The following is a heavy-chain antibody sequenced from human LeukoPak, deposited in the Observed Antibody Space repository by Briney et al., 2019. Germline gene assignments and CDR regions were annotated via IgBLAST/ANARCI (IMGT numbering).Heavy chain of an antibody. CDR2: IFPGDSDT. CDR3: ARSRTTVTNFDY. J-gene: IGHJ4*02. CDR1: GYSFSSYW. V-gene: IGHV5-51*01. D-gene: IGHD4-17*01. Sequence: GESLKISCKGSGYSFSSYWIAWVRQMPGRGLEWMGIIFPGDSDTRYSPSFQGQVTISVDKSISTAYLQWNGLKASDTATYYCARSRTTVTNFDYWGQGTLVTVSS.